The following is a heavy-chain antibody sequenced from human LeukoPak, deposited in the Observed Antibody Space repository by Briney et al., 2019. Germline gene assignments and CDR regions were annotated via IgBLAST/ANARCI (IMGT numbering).Heavy chain of an antibody. CDR3: ARDRVYWFDP. Sequence: SETLSLTCTVSGGSINGYYWSWIRQPPGKGLEWIGYIYYSGSTNYNPSLKSRVTISVDTSKNQFSLKLSSVTAADTAVYYCARDRVYWFDPWGQGTLVTVSS. CDR2: IYYSGST. CDR1: GGSINGYY. V-gene: IGHV4-59*01. J-gene: IGHJ5*02.